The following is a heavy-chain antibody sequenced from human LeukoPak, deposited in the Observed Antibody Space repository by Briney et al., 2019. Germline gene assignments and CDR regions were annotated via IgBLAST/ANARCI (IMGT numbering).Heavy chain of an antibody. Sequence: SETLSLTCTVSGYSISSGYYWGWIRQPPGKGLEWIGSIYHSGSTYYNPSLKGRVTISVDTSKNQSSLKLSSVTAADTAVYYCARNLIPEQLVVNFWGQGTLVTVSS. CDR1: GYSISSGYY. D-gene: IGHD6-13*01. J-gene: IGHJ4*02. CDR2: IYHSGST. CDR3: ARNLIPEQLVVNF. V-gene: IGHV4-38-2*02.